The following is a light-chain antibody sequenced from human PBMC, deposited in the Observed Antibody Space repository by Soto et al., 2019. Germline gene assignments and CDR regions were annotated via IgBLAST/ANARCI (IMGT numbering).Light chain of an antibody. CDR1: QSVSTY. CDR3: QQRGNWPPT. Sequence: EIVLTQSPATLSLSPGERATLSCRASQSVSTYLAWYQQKPGKAPRLLIYDASDRATGIPARFSGSGSGTDFALTISSLEPEDFAVYYCQQRGNWPPTFGGETKVDIK. J-gene: IGKJ4*01. V-gene: IGKV3-11*01. CDR2: DAS.